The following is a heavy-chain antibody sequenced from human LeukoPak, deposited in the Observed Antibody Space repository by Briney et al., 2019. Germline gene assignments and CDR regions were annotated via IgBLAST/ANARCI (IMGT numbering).Heavy chain of an antibody. CDR2: ISGNGDDA. CDR3: EKRDWPYYFDY. V-gene: IGHV3-23*01. Sequence: GGSLRLSCAASGFWFSNYGINWVRQAPGKGLEWVSVISGNGDDAFYADSVKGRFRISRDNSKNTVYLRMNSLRADDTAVYYCEKRDWPYYFDYWGQGTLVAVSS. CDR1: GFWFSNYG. D-gene: IGHD3/OR15-3a*01. J-gene: IGHJ4*02.